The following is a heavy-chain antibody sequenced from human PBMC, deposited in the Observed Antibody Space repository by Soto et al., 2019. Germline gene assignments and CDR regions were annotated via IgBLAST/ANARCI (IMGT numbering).Heavy chain of an antibody. CDR1: GYTFTNYW. V-gene: IGHV5-51*01. CDR3: ARGGYTGSYSSFDY. D-gene: IGHD3-10*01. J-gene: IGHJ4*02. Sequence: PGESLKISCQGSGYTFTNYWIAWVRQMPEKGLEWMGIIFPGDSDTTYSPSFQGQVTISADKSINTVYLQWRSLKASDTAIYFCARGGYTGSYSSFDYWGQGTLVTVSS. CDR2: IFPGDSDT.